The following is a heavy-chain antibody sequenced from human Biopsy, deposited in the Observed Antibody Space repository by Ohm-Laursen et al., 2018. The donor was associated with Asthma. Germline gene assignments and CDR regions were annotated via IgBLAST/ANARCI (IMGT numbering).Heavy chain of an antibody. D-gene: IGHD3-22*01. CDR2: IYSGGTS. Sequence: SLRLSCAASGFAVSRDHMFWVRQAPGKGLERVSVIYSGGTSHTADSVRGRFTISRDYSKNTLYLQMHSLRAEGTAVYYCARGDSSNWSHYYFDYWGQGTLVTVSS. CDR3: ARGDSSNWSHYYFDY. CDR1: GFAVSRDH. V-gene: IGHV3-53*01. J-gene: IGHJ4*02.